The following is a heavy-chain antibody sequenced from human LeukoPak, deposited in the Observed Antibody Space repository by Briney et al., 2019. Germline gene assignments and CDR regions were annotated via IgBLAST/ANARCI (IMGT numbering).Heavy chain of an antibody. J-gene: IGHJ4*02. V-gene: IGHV4-39*01. CDR3: ARRAGAYSHPYDY. CDR2: IYYSGST. D-gene: IGHD4/OR15-4a*01. Sequence: PSETLSLTCTVSGGSISNSNNYWGWIRQPPGKGLEWIGSIYYSGSTYFNPSLKSRVTVSVDTSKNQFSLKLNSVTAADTAVYYCARRAGAYSHPYDYWGQGTLVTVSS. CDR1: GGSISNSNNY.